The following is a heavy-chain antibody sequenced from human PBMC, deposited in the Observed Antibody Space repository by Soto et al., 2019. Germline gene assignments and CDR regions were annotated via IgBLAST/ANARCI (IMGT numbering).Heavy chain of an antibody. J-gene: IGHJ4*02. Sequence: SETLSLTCTVSGGSISSSSYYWGWIHQPPGKGLEWIGSIYYSGSTYYNPSLKSRVTISVDTSKNQFSLKLSSVTAADTAVYYCARDLYCSSTSCSIDYWGQGTLVTVSS. D-gene: IGHD2-2*01. CDR1: GGSISSSSYY. V-gene: IGHV4-39*07. CDR3: ARDLYCSSTSCSIDY. CDR2: IYYSGST.